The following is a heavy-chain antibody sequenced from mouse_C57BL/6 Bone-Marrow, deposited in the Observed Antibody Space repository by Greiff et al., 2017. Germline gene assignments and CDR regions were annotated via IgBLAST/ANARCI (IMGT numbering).Heavy chain of an antibody. CDR3: TREGYYYAMDC. Sequence: VQLQQSGTVLARPGASVKMSCKTSCYPFTSYWMHWVTQRPGQGLEWIGAIYPGNSDTSYNQKFKGKAKLTAVTSASTAYMKLSSQTNEDSEVDYCTREGYYYAMDCWGQGTTVTVSS. CDR2: IYPGNSDT. CDR1: CYPFTSYW. J-gene: IGHJ4*01. V-gene: IGHV1-5*01.